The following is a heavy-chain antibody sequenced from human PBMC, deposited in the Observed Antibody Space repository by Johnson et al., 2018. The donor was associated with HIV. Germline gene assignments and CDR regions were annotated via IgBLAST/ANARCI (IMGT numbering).Heavy chain of an antibody. J-gene: IGHJ3*02. CDR3: ARAPGYSRAFDI. Sequence: VQLVESGGGVVQPGRSLRLSCAASGFTFSSYAMHWVRQALGKGLELVAVISYDGSNKYYADSVKGRFTISRDDSKNTLYLQMTSLRVEDTAVYFCARAPGYSRAFDIWGQGTMVTVSS. CDR1: GFTFSSYA. CDR2: ISYDGSNK. V-gene: IGHV3-30*14. D-gene: IGHD5-18*01.